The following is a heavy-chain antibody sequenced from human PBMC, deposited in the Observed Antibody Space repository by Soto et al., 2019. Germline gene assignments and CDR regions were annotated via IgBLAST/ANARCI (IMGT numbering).Heavy chain of an antibody. CDR2: ISYDGSNK. J-gene: IGHJ4*02. Sequence: QVQLVESGGGVVQPGRSLRLSCAASGFTFSSYGMHWVRQAPGKGLEWVAVISYDGSNKYYADSVKGRFTISRDNSKNTLYLQMNSLRAEDTAVYYCAKEGVTTTFFDYWGQGTLVTVSS. D-gene: IGHD4-17*01. V-gene: IGHV3-30*18. CDR3: AKEGVTTTFFDY. CDR1: GFTFSSYG.